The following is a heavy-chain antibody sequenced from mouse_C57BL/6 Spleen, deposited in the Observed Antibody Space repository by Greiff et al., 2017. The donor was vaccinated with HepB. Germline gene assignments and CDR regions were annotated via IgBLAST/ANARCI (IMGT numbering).Heavy chain of an antibody. CDR2: SRNKANDYTT. CDR3: ARDAGDGYCAMDY. J-gene: IGHJ4*01. CDR1: GFTFSDFY. D-gene: IGHD2-3*01. Sequence: DVKLVESGGGLVQSGRSLRLSCATSGFTFSDFYMEWVRQAPGKGLEWIAASRNKANDYTTEYSASVKGRFIVSRDTSQSILYLQMNALRAEDTAIYYCARDAGDGYCAMDYWGQGTSVTVSS. V-gene: IGHV7-1*01.